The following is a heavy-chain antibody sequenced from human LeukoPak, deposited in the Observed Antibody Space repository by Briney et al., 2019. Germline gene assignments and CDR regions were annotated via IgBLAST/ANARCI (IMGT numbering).Heavy chain of an antibody. CDR1: GDSVSSNSAA. J-gene: IGHJ4*02. D-gene: IGHD6-19*01. CDR3: PRDSSILSRGWFYYFDY. Sequence: SQTLSLTCAISGDSVSSNSAAWNWIRQSPSRGLEWLGRTYYRSKWYNDYAVSVKSRITINPDTSKNQFSLQLNSVTPEDTAVYYCPRDSSILSRGWFYYFDYWGQGTLVTVSS. V-gene: IGHV6-1*01. CDR2: TYYRSKWYN.